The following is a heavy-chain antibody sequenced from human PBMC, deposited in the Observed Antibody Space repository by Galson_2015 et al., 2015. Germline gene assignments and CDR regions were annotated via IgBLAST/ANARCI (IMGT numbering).Heavy chain of an antibody. CDR3: AAARPRTAGQLVRNYYYYMDV. V-gene: IGHV1-58*01. D-gene: IGHD6-6*01. Sequence: SVKVSCKASGFTFTSSAVQWVRQARGQRLEWIGWIVVGSGNTNYAQKFQERVTITRDMSTSTAYMELSSLRSEDTAVYYCAAARPRTAGQLVRNYYYYMDVWGKGTTVTVSS. CDR2: IVVGSGNT. CDR1: GFTFTSSA. J-gene: IGHJ6*03.